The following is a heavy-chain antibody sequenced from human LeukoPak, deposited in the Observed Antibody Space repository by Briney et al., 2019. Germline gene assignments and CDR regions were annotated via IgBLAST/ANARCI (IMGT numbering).Heavy chain of an antibody. J-gene: IGHJ4*02. V-gene: IGHV3-7*03. CDR1: GFSFSSFW. CDR2: IKKDGSEK. D-gene: IGHD7-27*01. CDR3: AKDGGLWVSAHWGDS. Sequence: PGGSLRLSCATSGFSFSSFWMSWVRQAPGKGLEWVANIKKDGSEKYYVDSVKGRFTISRDNVKNSLYLQMNSLRAEDTAVYYCAKDGGLWVSAHWGDSWGRGTLVTVSS.